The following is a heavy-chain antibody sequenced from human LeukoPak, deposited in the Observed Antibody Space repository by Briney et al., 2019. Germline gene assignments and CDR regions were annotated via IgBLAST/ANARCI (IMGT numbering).Heavy chain of an antibody. CDR1: GYSISSGYY. Sequence: SETLSLTCTVSGYSISSGYYWGWIRQPPGKGLEWIGSICYSGSTYYNPSLKSRVTISVDTSKNQFSLKLSSVTAADTAVYYCARLVVVVAATPYVWYFDLWGQGTMVTVSS. J-gene: IGHJ3*01. D-gene: IGHD2-15*01. CDR2: ICYSGST. V-gene: IGHV4-38-2*02. CDR3: ARLVVVVAATPYVWYFDL.